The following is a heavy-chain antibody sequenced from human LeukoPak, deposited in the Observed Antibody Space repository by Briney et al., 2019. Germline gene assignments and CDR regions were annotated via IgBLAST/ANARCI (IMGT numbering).Heavy chain of an antibody. CDR1: GVSISLYY. Sequence: SETLSLTCTVSGVSISLYYWSWIRQPPGKGLEWIGYMYYSGSANYNPSLKSRVTISVDTSKNQFSLNPNSVTAADTAVYYCARMFCSGGSCSEGWFDPWGQGVLVTVSS. D-gene: IGHD2-15*01. CDR3: ARMFCSGGSCSEGWFDP. CDR2: MYYSGSA. V-gene: IGHV4-59*01. J-gene: IGHJ5*02.